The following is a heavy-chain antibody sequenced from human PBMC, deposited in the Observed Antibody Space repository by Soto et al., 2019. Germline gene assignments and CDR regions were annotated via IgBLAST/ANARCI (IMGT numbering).Heavy chain of an antibody. V-gene: IGHV4-4*02. Sequence: SETLSLTCAVSSGSISSSNWWSWVRQPPGKGLEWIGEIYHSGSTNYNPSLKSRVTISVDKSKNQFSLKLSSVTAADTAVYYCARKELLWFGETTLYYYYYMDVWGKGTTVTVS. J-gene: IGHJ6*03. CDR1: SGSISSSNW. CDR3: ARKELLWFGETTLYYYYYMDV. CDR2: IYHSGST. D-gene: IGHD3-10*01.